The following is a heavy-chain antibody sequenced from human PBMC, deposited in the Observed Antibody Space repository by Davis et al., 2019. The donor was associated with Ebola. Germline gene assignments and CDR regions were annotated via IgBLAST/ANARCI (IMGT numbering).Heavy chain of an antibody. D-gene: IGHD1-26*01. V-gene: IGHV3-66*01. Sequence: GESLKISCAASGFTFDDYAMHWVRQAPGKGLEWVSVIYSGGSTYYADSVKGRFTISRDNSKNTLYLQMNSLRAEDTAVYYCASSWELGPLDYWGQGTLVTVSS. CDR1: GFTFDDYA. CDR3: ASSWELGPLDY. CDR2: IYSGGST. J-gene: IGHJ4*02.